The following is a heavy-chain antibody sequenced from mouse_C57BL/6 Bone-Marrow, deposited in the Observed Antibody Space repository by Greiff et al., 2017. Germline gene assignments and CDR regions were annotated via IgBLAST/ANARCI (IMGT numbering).Heavy chain of an antibody. CDR2: ISSGGSYT. J-gene: IGHJ2*01. CDR1: GFTFSSYG. CDR3: ARQHYLDY. Sequence: EVQLVESGGDLVKPGGSLKLSCAASGFTFSSYGMSWVRQTPDKRLEWVATISSGGSYTYYPDSVKGRFPISRDNAKNTLYLQMSSLKSEDTAMYYCARQHYLDYWGQGTTLTVSS. V-gene: IGHV5-6*01.